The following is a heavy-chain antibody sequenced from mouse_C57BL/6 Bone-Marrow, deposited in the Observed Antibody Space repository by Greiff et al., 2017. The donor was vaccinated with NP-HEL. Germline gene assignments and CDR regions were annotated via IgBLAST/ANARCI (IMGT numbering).Heavy chain of an antibody. V-gene: IGHV3-6*01. CDR2: ISYDGSN. Sequence: EVKLQESGPGLVKPSQSLSLTCSVTGYSITSGYYWNWIRQFPGNKLEWMGYISYDGSNNYNTSLKNRISITRDTSKNQFFLKLNSVTTEDTATYYCARDLYYFDYWGQGTTLTVSS. CDR1: GYSITSGYY. CDR3: ARDLYYFDY. J-gene: IGHJ2*01.